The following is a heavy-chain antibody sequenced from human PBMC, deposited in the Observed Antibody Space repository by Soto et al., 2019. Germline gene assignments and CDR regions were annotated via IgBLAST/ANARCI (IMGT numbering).Heavy chain of an antibody. J-gene: IGHJ5*02. Sequence: GGSLRLPCAASGFTFSSYWMSWVRQAPGKGLEWVANIKQDGSEKYYVDSVKGRFTISRDNAKNSLYLQMNSLRAEDTAVYYCARDPTSLYGGNSDWFDPWGQGTLVTVSS. CDR1: GFTFSSYW. CDR3: ARDPTSLYGGNSDWFDP. CDR2: IKQDGSEK. D-gene: IGHD4-17*01. V-gene: IGHV3-7*03.